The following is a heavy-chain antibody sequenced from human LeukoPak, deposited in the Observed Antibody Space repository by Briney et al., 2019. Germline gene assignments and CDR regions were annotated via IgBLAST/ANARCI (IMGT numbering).Heavy chain of an antibody. CDR2: IWYDGSNK. Sequence: GGSLRLSCAASGFTFSRNGMHWVRQAPGKGLEWVAVIWYDGSNKYYADSVKGRFTISRDNSKNTLYLQMNSPRAEDTAVYYCARRGTSSSWAHFDYWGQGTLVTVSS. D-gene: IGHD6-13*01. CDR1: GFTFSRNG. V-gene: IGHV3-33*01. J-gene: IGHJ4*02. CDR3: ARRGTSSSWAHFDY.